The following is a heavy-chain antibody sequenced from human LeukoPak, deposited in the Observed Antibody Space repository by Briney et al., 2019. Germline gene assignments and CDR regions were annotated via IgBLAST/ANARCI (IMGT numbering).Heavy chain of an antibody. Sequence: ASVKVSCKASGYTFTSHYMHWVRQAPGQGLEWMGIINPSGGSTSYAQKFQGRVTMTRDTSTSTVYMELSSLRSEDTAVYYCARSGQWGHVDYWGQGTLVTVSS. V-gene: IGHV1-46*01. CDR2: INPSGGST. J-gene: IGHJ4*02. D-gene: IGHD6-19*01. CDR1: GYTFTSHY. CDR3: ARSGQWGHVDY.